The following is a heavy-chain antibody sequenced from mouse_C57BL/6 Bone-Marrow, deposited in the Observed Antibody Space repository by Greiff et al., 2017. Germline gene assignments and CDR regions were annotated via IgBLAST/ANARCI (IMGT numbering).Heavy chain of an antibody. J-gene: IGHJ3*01. CDR1: GFNIKNTY. Sequence: EVQLQQSVAELVRPGASVTLSCTASGFNIKNTYMHWVQQRPEQGLEWIGRIDPANGTTKYAPKFPGKATITADSSSNAAYLQLSSQTSEDTAIYYCARWLLPPFAYWGQGTLVTVSA. CDR3: ARWLLPPFAY. V-gene: IGHV14-3*01. CDR2: IDPANGTT. D-gene: IGHD2-3*01.